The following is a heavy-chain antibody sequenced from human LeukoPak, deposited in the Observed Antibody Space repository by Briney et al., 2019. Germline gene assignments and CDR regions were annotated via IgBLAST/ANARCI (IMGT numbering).Heavy chain of an antibody. V-gene: IGHV3-20*01. Sequence: GGSLRLSCAASGFTFDDYGMSWVRQAPGKGLEWVSGINWNGGSTGYADSVKGRFTISRDNAKNSLYLQMNSLRAEDTALYHCARVYGGRYYYYMDVWGKGTTVTVSS. J-gene: IGHJ6*03. CDR3: ARVYGGRYYYYMDV. D-gene: IGHD3-16*01. CDR1: GFTFDDYG. CDR2: INWNGGST.